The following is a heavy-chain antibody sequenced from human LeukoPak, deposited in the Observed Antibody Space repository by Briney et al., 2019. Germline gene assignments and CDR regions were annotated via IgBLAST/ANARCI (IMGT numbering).Heavy chain of an antibody. Sequence: GGSLRLSCAASGFTFSSYWMHWVRQAPGKGLVWVARINGDGSSTTYGDSVQGRVTISRDNAKNTLYLQMNSLRAEDTAVYYCARSVLLWVGESNDYGGQGALVTVSS. J-gene: IGHJ4*02. V-gene: IGHV3-74*03. CDR1: GFTFSSYW. CDR3: ARSVLLWVGESNDY. D-gene: IGHD3-10*01. CDR2: INGDGSST.